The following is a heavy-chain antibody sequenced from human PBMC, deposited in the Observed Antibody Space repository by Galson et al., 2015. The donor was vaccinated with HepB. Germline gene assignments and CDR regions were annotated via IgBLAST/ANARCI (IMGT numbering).Heavy chain of an antibody. Sequence: SVKVSCKASGYTFTGYYMHWVRQAPGQGLEWMGWINPNSGGTNYAQKFQGRVTMTRDTSISTAYMELSRLRSDDTAVYYCARDMGRYFDWLLPFDYWGQGTLVTVSS. CDR3: ARDMGRYFDWLLPFDY. CDR2: INPNSGGT. CDR1: GYTFTGYY. J-gene: IGHJ4*02. V-gene: IGHV1-2*02. D-gene: IGHD3-9*01.